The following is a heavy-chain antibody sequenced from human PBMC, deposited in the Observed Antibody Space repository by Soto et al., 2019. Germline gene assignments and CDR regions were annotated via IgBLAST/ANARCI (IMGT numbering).Heavy chain of an antibody. CDR1: GYTFTGYY. Sequence: EASVKVSCKASGYTFTGYYMHWVRQAPGQWLEWMGWINPNSGGTNYAQKFQGWVTMTRDTSISTTYMELSRLRSDDTAVYFCAREGRIHWFESWGQGTLVTVSS. V-gene: IGHV1-2*04. CDR3: AREGRIHWFES. J-gene: IGHJ5*01. CDR2: INPNSGGT.